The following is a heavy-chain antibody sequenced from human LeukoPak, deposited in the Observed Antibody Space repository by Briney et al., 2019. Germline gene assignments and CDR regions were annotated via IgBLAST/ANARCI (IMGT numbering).Heavy chain of an antibody. CDR2: IYYSGST. V-gene: IGHV4-39*07. CDR3: ARGDPGDEAYWYFDL. J-gene: IGHJ2*01. D-gene: IGHD7-27*01. Sequence: SETLSLTCTVSGGSISSSSYYWGWIRQPPGKGLEWIGSIYYSGSTYYNPSLKSRVTISVDKSKNQFSLKLSSVTAADTAVYYCARGDPGDEAYWYFDLWGRGTLVTVSS. CDR1: GGSISSSSYY.